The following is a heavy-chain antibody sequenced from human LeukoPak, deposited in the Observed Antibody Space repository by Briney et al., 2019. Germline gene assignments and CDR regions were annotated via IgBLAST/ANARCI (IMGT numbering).Heavy chain of an antibody. CDR1: GFSLSTSGMC. CDR3: ARITYYYDSSGYYSYYFDY. J-gene: IGHJ4*02. CDR2: IDWDDDK. D-gene: IGHD3-22*01. V-gene: IGHV2-70*11. Sequence: SGPALVKPTQALTLTCTFSGFSLSTSGMCVSWIRQPPGKALEWLARIDWDDDKYYSTSLKTRLTISKDTSKNQVVLTMTNMDPVDTATYYCARITYYYDSSGYYSYYFDYWGQGTLVTVSS.